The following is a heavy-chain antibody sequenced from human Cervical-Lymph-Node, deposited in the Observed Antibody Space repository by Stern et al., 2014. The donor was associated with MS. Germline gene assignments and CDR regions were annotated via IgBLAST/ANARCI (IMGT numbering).Heavy chain of an antibody. CDR1: GFSLTLTGEA. D-gene: IGHD2/OR15-2a*01. CDR3: ARRGSPNHGGYFFDS. J-gene: IGHJ4*02. V-gene: IGHV2-5*02. Sequence: MQSGPTLVRPTQTLSLTCTFSGFSLTLTGEAVAWIRQPPGKALEWLALIYWDDDKVYSPSLKNRIALTKDTSKHQVVFTLTNMDPMDTATYYCARRGSPNHGGYFFDSWGQGILVTVSS. CDR2: IYWDDDK.